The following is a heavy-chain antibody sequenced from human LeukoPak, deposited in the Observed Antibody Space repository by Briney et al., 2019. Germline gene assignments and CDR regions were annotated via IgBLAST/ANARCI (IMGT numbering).Heavy chain of an antibody. V-gene: IGHV4-61*02. J-gene: IGHJ4*02. Sequence: PSETLSLTCTVSGGSIISGSYSWSWIRQPAGKGLEWIGRIYTSGSAKYNPSLKSRVTISVDTSKNQFSLKLTSVTAADTAVYYCARAGSSGWDYFESWGQGIPVTVSS. D-gene: IGHD5-12*01. CDR3: ARAGSSGWDYFES. CDR2: IYTSGSA. CDR1: GGSIISGSYS.